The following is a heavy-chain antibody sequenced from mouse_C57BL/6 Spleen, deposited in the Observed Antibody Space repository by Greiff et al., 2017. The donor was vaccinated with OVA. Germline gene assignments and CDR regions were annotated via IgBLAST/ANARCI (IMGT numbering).Heavy chain of an antibody. Sequence: VHLQQSGAELVRPGASVKLSCKASGYTFTDYYINWVKQRPGQGLEWIARIYPGSGNTYYNEKFKGKATLTAEKSSSTAYMQLSSLTSEDSAVYFCAREDWVRYFDVWGTGTTVTVSS. CDR2: IYPGSGNT. J-gene: IGHJ1*03. V-gene: IGHV1-76*01. D-gene: IGHD4-1*01. CDR1: GYTFTDYY. CDR3: AREDWVRYFDV.